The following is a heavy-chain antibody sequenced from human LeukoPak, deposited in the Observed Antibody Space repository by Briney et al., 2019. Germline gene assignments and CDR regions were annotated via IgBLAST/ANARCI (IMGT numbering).Heavy chain of an antibody. D-gene: IGHD6-19*01. Sequence: PSETLSLTCAVYGGSFSGYYWSWIRQPPGKGLEWIGEINHSGSTNYNPSLKSRVTISVDTSKNQFSLKLSSATAADTAVYYCARQNQWLVRFDYWGQGTLVTVSS. CDR1: GGSFSGYY. V-gene: IGHV4-34*01. CDR2: INHSGST. J-gene: IGHJ4*02. CDR3: ARQNQWLVRFDY.